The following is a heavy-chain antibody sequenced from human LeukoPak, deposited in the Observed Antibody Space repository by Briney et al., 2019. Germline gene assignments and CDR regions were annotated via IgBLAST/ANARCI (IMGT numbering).Heavy chain of an antibody. V-gene: IGHV3-30*18. D-gene: IGHD2/OR15-2a*01. CDR1: GFTFSNDA. Sequence: GGSLRLSCAASGFTFSNDAMHWVRQTPGKGLEWVAFISYDGTKKLYADSVKGRFTVSRDDSKNTLYLQMSSLRADDTAIFYCAKDLSTTWSFDYWGQGTLATVSS. J-gene: IGHJ4*02. CDR2: ISYDGTKK. CDR3: AKDLSTTWSFDY.